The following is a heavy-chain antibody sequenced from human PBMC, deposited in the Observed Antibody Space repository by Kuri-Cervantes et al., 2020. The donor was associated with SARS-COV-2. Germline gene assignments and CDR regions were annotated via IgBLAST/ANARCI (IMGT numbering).Heavy chain of an antibody. CDR1: GFTFDDYA. J-gene: IGHJ4*02. CDR3: AKDFGTMVQGVIDY. D-gene: IGHD3-10*01. Sequence: SLKISCAASGFTFDDYAMHWVRQAPGKGLEWVSGISWNSGSIGYADSVKGRFTISRDNAKNSLYLQMNSLRAEDTALYYCAKDFGTMVQGVIDYWGQGTRVTVSS. V-gene: IGHV3-9*01. CDR2: ISWNSGSI.